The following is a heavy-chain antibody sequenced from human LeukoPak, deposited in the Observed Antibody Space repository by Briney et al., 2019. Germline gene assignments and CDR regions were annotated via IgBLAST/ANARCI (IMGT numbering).Heavy chain of an antibody. D-gene: IGHD2-2*01. CDR3: AKVGCSSTSCYAPDY. V-gene: IGHV3-30*02. Sequence: GGSLRLSCAASGFTFSSYGMHWVRQAPGKGLEWVAFIRYDGSNKYYADSVKGRFTISRGNSKNTLYLQMNSLRAEDTAVYYCAKVGCSSTSCYAPDYWGQGTLVTVSS. CDR2: IRYDGSNK. CDR1: GFTFSSYG. J-gene: IGHJ4*02.